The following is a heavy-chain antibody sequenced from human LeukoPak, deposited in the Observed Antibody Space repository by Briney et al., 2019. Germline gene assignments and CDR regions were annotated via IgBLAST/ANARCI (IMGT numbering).Heavy chain of an antibody. J-gene: IGHJ4*02. CDR1: DFIVSDSH. D-gene: IGHD3-16*01. CDR2: IFGAYTT. CDR3: ARGGEILDY. Sequence: GGSLRLSCAATDFIVSDSHMSWVRQAPGRGLEWVSVIFGAYTTFYADSVKGRFTISRDNLQNTVNLQMNSLRDDDTAVYYCARGGEILDYWGQGTQVTVSS. V-gene: IGHV3-53*01.